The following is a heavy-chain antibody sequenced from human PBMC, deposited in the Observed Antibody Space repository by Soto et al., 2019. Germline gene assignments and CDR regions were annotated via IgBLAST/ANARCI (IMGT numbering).Heavy chain of an antibody. CDR2: ISTHNGNT. Sequence: QVQLVQSGAEVRKPGASVNISCRTSGYSFTSYGLSWVRQAPGQGLEWMGWISTHNGNTNSAQQLQGRATVTTDTSTSTAYMELRSLRSDDTAVYYCARWRDGYFDYWSQGTLVTVSS. V-gene: IGHV1-18*01. CDR3: ARWRDGYFDY. CDR1: GYSFTSYG. J-gene: IGHJ4*02.